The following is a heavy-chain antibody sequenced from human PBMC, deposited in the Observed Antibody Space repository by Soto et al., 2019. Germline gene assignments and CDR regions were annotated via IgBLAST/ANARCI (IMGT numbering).Heavy chain of an antibody. CDR3: ARGRRYCTNGVCYIKSYYFDY. CDR1: GGSISSGGYY. J-gene: IGHJ4*02. CDR2: IYYSGST. D-gene: IGHD2-8*01. V-gene: IGHV4-31*03. Sequence: SETLSLTCTVSGGSISSGGYYWSWIRQHPGKGLEWIGYIYYSGSTYYNPSLKSRVTISVDTSKNQFSLRLSSVTAADTAVYYCARGRRYCTNGVCYIKSYYFDYWGQGTLVTVSS.